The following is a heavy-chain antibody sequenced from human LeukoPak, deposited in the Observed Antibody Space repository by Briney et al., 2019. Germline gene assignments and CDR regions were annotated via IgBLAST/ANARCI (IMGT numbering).Heavy chain of an antibody. CDR1: GGPFSGYY. CDR2: INHSGST. V-gene: IGHV4-34*01. J-gene: IGHJ6*02. CDR3: ARLSYGDPYYYYYGMDV. Sequence: SETLSLTCAVYGGPFSGYYWSWIRQPPGKGLEWIGEINHSGSTNYNPSLKSRVTISVDTSKNQFSLKLSSVTAADTAVYYCARLSYGDPYYYYYGMDVWGQGTTVTVSS. D-gene: IGHD4-17*01.